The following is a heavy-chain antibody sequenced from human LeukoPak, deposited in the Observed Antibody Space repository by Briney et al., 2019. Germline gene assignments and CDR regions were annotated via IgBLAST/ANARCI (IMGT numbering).Heavy chain of an antibody. J-gene: IGHJ2*01. Sequence: SETLSLACTVSGGSISGYYWSWIRQPPGKGLEWIGYIHYSGSTNYNPSLKSRVTISVDTSRDQFSLKLSSVTAADTAVYYCARQGGGFWYFDLWGRGTLVTVSS. V-gene: IGHV4-59*08. D-gene: IGHD6-25*01. CDR1: GGSISGYY. CDR3: ARQGGGFWYFDL. CDR2: IHYSGST.